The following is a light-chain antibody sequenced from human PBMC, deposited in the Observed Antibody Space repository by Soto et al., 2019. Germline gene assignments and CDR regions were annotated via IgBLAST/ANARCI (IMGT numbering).Light chain of an antibody. CDR2: NTN. J-gene: IGLJ3*02. CDR3: ALYMGTGISV. V-gene: IGLV8-61*01. CDR1: SGSVSTNYY. Sequence: QTMVTQEPSFSASPGGTVTLTYGLSSGSVSTNYYPSWYQQTPGQASRTLIYNTNTRPSGVPDRFSGSILGNKAALTITGAQADDDSDYYCALYMGTGISVFGGGTKLTVL.